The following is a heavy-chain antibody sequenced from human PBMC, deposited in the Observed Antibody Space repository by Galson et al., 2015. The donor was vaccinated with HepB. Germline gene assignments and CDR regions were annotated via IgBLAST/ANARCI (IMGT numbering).Heavy chain of an antibody. CDR1: RFAFSNYN. J-gene: IGHJ5*02. V-gene: IGHV3-21*01. Sequence: SLRLSCAASRFAFSNYNMNWVRQAPGKGLEWVSSITSSSTYIYYADSVKGRLTISRDNANNLLYLQMNSLRAEDTAVYYCARDWGIAVAGTWWFDPWGRGTLVTVSS. CDR3: ARDWGIAVAGTWWFDP. D-gene: IGHD6-19*01. CDR2: ITSSSTYI.